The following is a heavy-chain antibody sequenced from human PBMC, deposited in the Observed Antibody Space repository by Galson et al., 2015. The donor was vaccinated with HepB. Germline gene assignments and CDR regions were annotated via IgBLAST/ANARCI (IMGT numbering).Heavy chain of an antibody. D-gene: IGHD2-2*01. CDR1: GFAFSSYS. J-gene: IGHJ6*02. Sequence: SLRLSCAASGFAFSSYSMNWVRQAPGKGLEWVSSISSSSSYIYYADSVKGRFTISRDNAKNSLYLQMNSLRAEDTAVYYCARLKPAAIYYYYGMDVWGQGTTVTVSS. V-gene: IGHV3-21*01. CDR3: ARLKPAAIYYYYGMDV. CDR2: ISSSSSYI.